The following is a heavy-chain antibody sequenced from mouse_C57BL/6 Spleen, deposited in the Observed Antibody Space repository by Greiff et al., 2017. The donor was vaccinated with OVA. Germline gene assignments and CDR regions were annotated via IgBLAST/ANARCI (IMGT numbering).Heavy chain of an antibody. CDR2: IYPGRGST. V-gene: IGHV1-55*01. Sequence: QVQLQQPGAELVKPGASVKMSCKASGYTFTSYWITWVKQRPGQGLEWIGDIYPGRGSTNYNEKFKSKATLTVDTSSSTAYMQLSSLTSEDSAVYYCARYNTTILSMDYWGQGTTLTVSS. J-gene: IGHJ2*01. CDR1: GYTFTSYW. D-gene: IGHD2-12*01. CDR3: ARYNTTILSMDY.